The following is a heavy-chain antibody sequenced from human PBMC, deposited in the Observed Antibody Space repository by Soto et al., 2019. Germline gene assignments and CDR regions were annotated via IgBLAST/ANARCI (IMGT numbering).Heavy chain of an antibody. Sequence: QVQLVQSGAEVKKPGASVKVSCKASGYTFTGYYMHWVRQAPGQGLEWMGGINPHSGGTNYAQKFQGWVTMTRDTSISTAYMELSRLRSDDTAVYYCARGGDLYCSGGSCYSWFDPWGQGTLVTVSS. CDR3: ARGGDLYCSGGSCYSWFDP. V-gene: IGHV1-2*04. D-gene: IGHD2-15*01. CDR2: INPHSGGT. CDR1: GYTFTGYY. J-gene: IGHJ5*02.